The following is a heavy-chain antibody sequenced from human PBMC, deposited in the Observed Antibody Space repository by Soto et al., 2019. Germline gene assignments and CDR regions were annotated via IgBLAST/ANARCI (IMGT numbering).Heavy chain of an antibody. CDR1: GFTFSSYA. D-gene: IGHD5-12*01. CDR3: AKASGYDTGGGYYYYGMDV. J-gene: IGHJ6*02. CDR2: ISGSGGST. Sequence: EVQLLESGGTLVQPGGSLRLSCAASGFTFSSYAMSWVRQAPGKGLEWVSGISGSGGSTYYADSVKGRFTISRDNSKKTLYLQMNSLRAEDTAVYYCAKASGYDTGGGYYYYGMDVWGQGTTVTVSS. V-gene: IGHV3-23*01.